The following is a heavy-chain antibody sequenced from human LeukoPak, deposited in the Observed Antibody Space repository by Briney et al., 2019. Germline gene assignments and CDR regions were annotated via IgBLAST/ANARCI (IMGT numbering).Heavy chain of an antibody. Sequence: PSETLSLTCSVSGFSIGTGYYGAWIRQPPGKGLEGIGSFFQLGGTYYNPSLKNRVTISVDTSKNEFSLTLTSVTAADTAIYYCAKDDRLLTNWFDPWGQGTLVTVSS. J-gene: IGHJ5*02. CDR2: FFQLGGT. CDR1: GFSIGTGYY. D-gene: IGHD2-8*01. V-gene: IGHV4-38-2*02. CDR3: AKDDRLLTNWFDP.